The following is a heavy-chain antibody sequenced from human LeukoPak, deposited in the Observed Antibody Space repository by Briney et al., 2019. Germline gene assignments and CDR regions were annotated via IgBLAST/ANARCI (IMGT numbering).Heavy chain of an antibody. CDR1: GLTFSSYA. Sequence: PGGSLRLSCAASGLTFSSYAMNGVRQAPGKGLEWVSSISGSGDNTDYVDSVKGRFTISRDNAKNTLHLQMNSLRAEDTAVYYCARDTGGYYAMDVWGQGTTVTVSS. CDR3: ARDTGGYYAMDV. D-gene: IGHD2-8*02. V-gene: IGHV3-23*01. CDR2: ISGSGDNT. J-gene: IGHJ6*02.